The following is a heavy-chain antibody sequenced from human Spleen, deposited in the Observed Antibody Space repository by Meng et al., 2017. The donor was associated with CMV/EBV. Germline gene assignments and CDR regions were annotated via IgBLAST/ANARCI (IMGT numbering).Heavy chain of an antibody. CDR2: IYSGGSST. CDR1: GFNFGDFY. V-gene: IGHV3-23*03. Sequence: GGSLRLSCAASGFNFGDFYMSWMRQAPGKGLEWVSVIYSGGSSTYYADSVKGRFTISRDNSKNTLYLQMNSLRAEDTAVYYCANRLYWGQGTLVTVSS. CDR3: ANRLY. J-gene: IGHJ4*02.